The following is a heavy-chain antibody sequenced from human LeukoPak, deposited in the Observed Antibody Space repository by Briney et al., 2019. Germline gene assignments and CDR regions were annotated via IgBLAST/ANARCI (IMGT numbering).Heavy chain of an antibody. CDR1: GYSISSGYY. CDR3: ARTTTVTLDYYYYMDV. CDR2: IYHSGTT. D-gene: IGHD4-17*01. V-gene: IGHV4-38-2*01. Sequence: PSETLSLTCSVSGYSISSGYYWGWIRQPPGKGLEWIGNIYHSGTTYYNPSLKSRVTISVDTSKNQFSLKVISVTAADTAVYYCARTTTVTLDYYYYMDVWGKGTTVTISS. J-gene: IGHJ6*03.